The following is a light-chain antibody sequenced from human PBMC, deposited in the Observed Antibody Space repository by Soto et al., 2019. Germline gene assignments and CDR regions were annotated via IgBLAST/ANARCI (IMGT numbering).Light chain of an antibody. CDR2: DAS. CDR1: QYITIY. CDR3: QQRADWPIT. J-gene: IGKJ5*01. Sequence: EIVLTQSPATLSLSPGERATLSCRASQYITIYLAWYQQKPGQAPRLLIYDASNRATGIPARFSGSGSGTDFPPTISSLEPDDFAVYYCQQRADWPITFGQGTRLEIK. V-gene: IGKV3-11*01.